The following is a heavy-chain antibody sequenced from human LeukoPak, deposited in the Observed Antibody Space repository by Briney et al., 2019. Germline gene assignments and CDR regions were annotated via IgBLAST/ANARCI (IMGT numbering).Heavy chain of an antibody. CDR3: ARDKVSYREYSSGWYLTPFDY. Sequence: SETLSLTCTVSGYSISSGYYWGWIRQPPGKGLEWIGSIYHSGSTYYNPSLKSRVTISVDTSKNQFSLKLSSVTAADTAVYYCARDKVSYREYSSGWYLTPFDYWGQGTLVTVSS. CDR2: IYHSGST. J-gene: IGHJ4*02. CDR1: GYSISSGYY. V-gene: IGHV4-38-2*02. D-gene: IGHD6-19*01.